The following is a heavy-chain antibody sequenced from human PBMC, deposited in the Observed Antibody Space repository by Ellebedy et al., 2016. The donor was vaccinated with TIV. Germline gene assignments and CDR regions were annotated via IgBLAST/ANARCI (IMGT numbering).Heavy chain of an antibody. Sequence: MPSETLSLTCAVSGGSINTYYWNWLRQPPGRRLEWIANIHHSGTTNYNPSLQSRVTISVDTSTNQFSLKLSSVTAADTAVYYCAREGMDGYNFFDYWGQGTRVTVSS. J-gene: IGHJ4*02. CDR3: AREGMDGYNFFDY. CDR1: GGSINTYY. D-gene: IGHD5-24*01. CDR2: IHHSGTT. V-gene: IGHV4-59*01.